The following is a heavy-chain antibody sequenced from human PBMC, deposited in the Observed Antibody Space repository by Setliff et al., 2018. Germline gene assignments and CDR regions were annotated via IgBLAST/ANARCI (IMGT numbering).Heavy chain of an antibody. J-gene: IGHJ4*02. V-gene: IGHV1-46*01. Sequence: ASVKVSCKASGYTFTNYHMHWVRQAPGQGLEWMGIINPSGGRTSYAQKFLGRVTMTTDTSTSTAYMELRSLRPDDTAVYYCARINFYVSSGYYYASDNWGQGTLVTVSS. CDR1: GYTFTNYH. CDR3: ARINFYVSSGYYYASDN. CDR2: INPSGGRT. D-gene: IGHD3-22*01.